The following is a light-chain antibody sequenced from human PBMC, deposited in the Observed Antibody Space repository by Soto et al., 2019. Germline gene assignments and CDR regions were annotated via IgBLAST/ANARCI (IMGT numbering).Light chain of an antibody. J-gene: IGKJ2*01. V-gene: IGKV1-39*01. CDR2: AAS. CDR1: QSISSC. CDR3: QQSYSTPLYT. Sequence: DIQMTQSPSSLSASVGDRVTITCRASQSISSCLNWYQQKPGKAPKLLIYAASSLQSGVPSRFSGSGSGTDFTLTISSLQPEDFATNYCQQSYSTPLYTFGQGTKLEIK.